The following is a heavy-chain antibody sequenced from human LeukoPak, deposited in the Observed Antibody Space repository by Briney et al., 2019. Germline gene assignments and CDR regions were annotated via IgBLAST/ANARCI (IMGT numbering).Heavy chain of an antibody. CDR1: GFTFSSYG. J-gene: IGHJ3*02. CDR2: IWYDGSNK. D-gene: IGHD1-26*01. CDR3: ARDEVGAYDAFDI. V-gene: IGHV3-33*01. Sequence: GGSLRLSCAASGFTFSSYGMHWVRQAPGKGLEWVAVIWYDGSNKYYADSVKGRFTISRDNSKNALYLQMNSLRAEDTAVYYCARDEVGAYDAFDIWGQGTMVTVSS.